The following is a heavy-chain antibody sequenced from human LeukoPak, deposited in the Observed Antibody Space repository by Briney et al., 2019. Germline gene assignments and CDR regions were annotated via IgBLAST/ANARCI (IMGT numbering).Heavy chain of an antibody. CDR1: GFTFSTYA. V-gene: IGHV3-30*04. Sequence: GRSLRLSCAASGFTFSTYAMHWVRQAPGKGLEWVAVISYDGSNKYYADSVKGRFTISRDNSKSTLYLQMNSLRSEDTAVYYCARDSPVFDYWGQGTLVTVSS. CDR3: ARDSPVFDY. CDR2: ISYDGSNK. J-gene: IGHJ4*02.